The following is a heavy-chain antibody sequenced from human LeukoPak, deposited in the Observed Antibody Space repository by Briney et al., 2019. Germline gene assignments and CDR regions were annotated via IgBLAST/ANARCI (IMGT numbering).Heavy chain of an antibody. D-gene: IGHD6-19*01. CDR1: GYTFTSYG. J-gene: IGHJ6*02. V-gene: IGHV1-18*01. CDR2: ISAYNGNT. CDR3: ARDGSSGWYQGVQYYYYYYGMDV. Sequence: GASVKVSCTASGYTFTSYGISWVRQAPGQGLEWMGWISAYNGNTNYAQKLQGRVTMTTDTSTSTAYMELRSLRSDDTAVYYCARDGSSGWYQGVQYYYYYYGMDVWGQGTTVTVSS.